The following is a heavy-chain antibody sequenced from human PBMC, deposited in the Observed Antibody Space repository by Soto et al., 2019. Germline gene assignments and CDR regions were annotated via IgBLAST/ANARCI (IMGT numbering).Heavy chain of an antibody. CDR3: AKDRVEYYDFWSGPGNWFDP. J-gene: IGHJ5*02. CDR1: GFTFSSYA. D-gene: IGHD3-3*01. Sequence: GALRLYCAASGFTFSSYAMSWVRQAPGKGLEWVSAISGSGGSTYYANSVKGRFTISRDNSKNTLYLQMNSLRAEDTAVYYCAKDRVEYYDFWSGPGNWFDPWGQGTLVTVSS. V-gene: IGHV3-23*01. CDR2: ISGSGGST.